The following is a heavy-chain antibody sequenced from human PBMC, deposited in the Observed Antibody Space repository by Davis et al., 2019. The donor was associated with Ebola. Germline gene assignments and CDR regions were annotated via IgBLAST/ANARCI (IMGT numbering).Heavy chain of an antibody. Sequence: GGSLRLSCSAYGFTFGDYAMNWVRQAPGKGLEWVSAISGSGGSTYYADSVKGRFTISRDNSKNTLYLQMKSLRAEDTAVYYCAKHGSTSCYAGVCYFDWWGQGTLVTVSS. D-gene: IGHD2-2*01. CDR3: AKHGSTSCYAGVCYFDW. J-gene: IGHJ4*02. CDR2: ISGSGGST. V-gene: IGHV3-23*01. CDR1: GFTFGDYA.